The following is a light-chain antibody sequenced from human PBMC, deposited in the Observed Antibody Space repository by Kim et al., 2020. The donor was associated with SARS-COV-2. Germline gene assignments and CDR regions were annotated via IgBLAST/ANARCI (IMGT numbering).Light chain of an antibody. J-gene: IGKJ4*01. CDR2: DAS. Sequence: PGERATRSCSASQNISTYLAWYQQRPGQAPRLLVYDASNRATGVPDRFSGSGSGTDFTLTISSLEPEDFSIYYCQQRNSWPPAVTFGGGTKVDIK. CDR3: QQRNSWPPAVT. CDR1: QNISTY. V-gene: IGKV3-11*01.